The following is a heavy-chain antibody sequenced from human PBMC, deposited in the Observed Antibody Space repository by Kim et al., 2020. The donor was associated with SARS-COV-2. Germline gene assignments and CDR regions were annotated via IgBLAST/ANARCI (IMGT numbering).Heavy chain of an antibody. CDR1: GFTFSTYT. V-gene: IGHV3-23*01. D-gene: IGHD6-13*01. CDR3: GNPDHSRGIAAAGTWR. CDR2: IRSDGVTT. Sequence: GGSLRLSCGASGFTFSTYTMSWVRQAPGKGLEWVSAIRSDGVTTYYIDSVKGRFTISRDNSKNMVYLQMNSLRADDTALYHCGNPDHSRGIAAAGTWRWGQGTLVPVSS. J-gene: IGHJ4*02.